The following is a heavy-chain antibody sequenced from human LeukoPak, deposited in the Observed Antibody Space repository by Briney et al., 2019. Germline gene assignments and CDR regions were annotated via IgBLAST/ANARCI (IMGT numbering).Heavy chain of an antibody. J-gene: IGHJ1*01. CDR2: MNPNNGNT. Sequence: ASVKVSCKASGYTFTIYDIQWVRQAPGQGPEWMGWMNPNNGNTGHAQKFQGRVTMTRNTSINTAYMELSSLTSEDTAVYYCARRMNYDSRVFQHWGQGTLVTVSS. D-gene: IGHD3-22*01. CDR1: GYTFTIYD. CDR3: ARRMNYDSRVFQH. V-gene: IGHV1-8*01.